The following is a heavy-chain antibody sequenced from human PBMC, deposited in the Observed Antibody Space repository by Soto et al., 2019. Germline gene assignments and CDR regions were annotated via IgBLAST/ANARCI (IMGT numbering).Heavy chain of an antibody. CDR3: ARDCPSSHSWYLFDS. D-gene: IGHD6-13*01. CDR2: ISYDGSNK. J-gene: IGHJ4*02. CDR1: GFTFSSYA. Sequence: QVQLVESGGGVVQPGRSLRLSCAASGFTFSSYAMHWVRQAPGKGLEWVAVISYDGSNKYYADSVKGRLTISRDNSNNMLYLQMNSLRAEYTAVYYCARDCPSSHSWYLFDSWGQGTLVTVSS. V-gene: IGHV3-30-3*01.